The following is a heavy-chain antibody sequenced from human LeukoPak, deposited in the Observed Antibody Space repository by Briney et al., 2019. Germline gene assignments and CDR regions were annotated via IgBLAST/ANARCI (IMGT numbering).Heavy chain of an antibody. Sequence: SETLSLTCTVSGGSISNYYWSWIRQPPGKGLEWIGYIYYSGSTNYNPSLKSRVTISVDTSKNQFSLKLSSVTAADTAVYYCARMDPMITFGGARAFDIWGQGTMVTVSS. CDR2: IYYSGST. CDR1: GGSISNYY. J-gene: IGHJ3*02. CDR3: ARMDPMITFGGARAFDI. D-gene: IGHD3-16*01. V-gene: IGHV4-59*08.